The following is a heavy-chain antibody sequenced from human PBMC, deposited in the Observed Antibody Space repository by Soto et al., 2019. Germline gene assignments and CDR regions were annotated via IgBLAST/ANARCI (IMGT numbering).Heavy chain of an antibody. J-gene: IGHJ5*01. CDR1: GGSFSGHS. Sequence: QVQLQQWGAGLLKPSETLSLTCAVYGGSFSGHSWTWIRQSPGKGLEWIGDINHSGRVNYSPSLKSRVTISLDTSKNQFSLTLSAVTAADTAMYYCSTRAYDTNGYYRFDPWGQATLVTVSS. CDR2: INHSGRV. D-gene: IGHD3-22*01. V-gene: IGHV4-34*01. CDR3: STRAYDTNGYYRFDP.